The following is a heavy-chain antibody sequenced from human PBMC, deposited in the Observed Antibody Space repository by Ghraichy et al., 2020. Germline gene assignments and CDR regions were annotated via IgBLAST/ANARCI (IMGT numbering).Heavy chain of an antibody. CDR2: FDPEDGET. D-gene: IGHD3-22*01. Sequence: ASVKVSCKVSGYTFTDLSMHWVRQAPGKGLEWMGGFDPEDGETIYAQKFQGRVTMTEDTSRDTAYMELSSLRSEDAAVYYCATGVTYYYDSSGYYLNYWGQGTLVTVSS. CDR1: GYTFTDLS. CDR3: ATGVTYYYDSSGYYLNY. V-gene: IGHV1-24*01. J-gene: IGHJ4*02.